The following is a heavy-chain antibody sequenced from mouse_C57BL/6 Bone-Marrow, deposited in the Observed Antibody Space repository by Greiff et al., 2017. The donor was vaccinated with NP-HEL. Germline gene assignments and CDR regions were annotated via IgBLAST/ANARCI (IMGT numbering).Heavy chain of an antibody. CDR2: INPGSGGT. J-gene: IGHJ2*01. Sequence: QVQLKESGAELVRPGTSVKVSCKASGYAFTNYLIEWVKQRPGQGLEWIGVINPGSGGTNYNEKFKGKATLTADKSSSTAYMQLSSLTSEDSAVYFCAREGGTKLDYWGQGTTLTVSS. CDR1: GYAFTNYL. D-gene: IGHD4-1*01. V-gene: IGHV1-54*01. CDR3: AREGGTKLDY.